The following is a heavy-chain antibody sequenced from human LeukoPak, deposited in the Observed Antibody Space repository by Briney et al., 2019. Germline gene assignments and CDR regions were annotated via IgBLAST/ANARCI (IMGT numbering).Heavy chain of an antibody. CDR2: IYTSGST. CDR1: GGSISAYY. D-gene: IGHD2-2*01. Sequence: SETLSLTCTVSGGSISAYYWSWIRQPAGKGLEWIGRIYTSGSTNYNPSLKSRVTMSLDTSKNQFSLKLSSVTAADTAVYYCARGIYCSSTTCYYYYYYMDVWGKGPRSPSP. J-gene: IGHJ6*03. V-gene: IGHV4-4*07. CDR3: ARGIYCSSTTCYYYYYYMDV.